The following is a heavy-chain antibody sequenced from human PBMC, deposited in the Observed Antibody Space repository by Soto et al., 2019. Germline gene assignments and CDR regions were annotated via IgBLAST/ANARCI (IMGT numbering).Heavy chain of an antibody. V-gene: IGHV3-11*01. CDR2: ISSSGSTI. CDR3: ARDLVGYCSGGSCSGSYYFDY. CDR1: GFTFSDYY. J-gene: IGHJ4*02. Sequence: QVQLVESGGGLVKPGGSLRLSCAASGFTFSDYYMSWIRQAPGKGLEWVSYISSSGSTIYYADSVKGRFTISRGNAKNXLXLXXNSLRAEDTAVYYCARDLVGYCSGGSCSGSYYFDYWGQGTLVTVSS. D-gene: IGHD2-15*01.